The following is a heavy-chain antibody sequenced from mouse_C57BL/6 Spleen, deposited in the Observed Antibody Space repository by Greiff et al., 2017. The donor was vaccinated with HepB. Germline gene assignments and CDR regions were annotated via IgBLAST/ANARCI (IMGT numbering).Heavy chain of an antibody. CDR1: GYTFTDYN. Sequence: LVESGASVKIPCKASGYTFTDYNMDWVKQSHGKSLEWIGDINPNNGGTIYNQKFKGKATLTVDKSSSTAYMELRSLTSEDTAVYYCARSAYGYFDYWGQGTTLTVSS. CDR2: INPNNGGT. J-gene: IGHJ2*01. D-gene: IGHD1-1*02. V-gene: IGHV1-18*01. CDR3: ARSAYGYFDY.